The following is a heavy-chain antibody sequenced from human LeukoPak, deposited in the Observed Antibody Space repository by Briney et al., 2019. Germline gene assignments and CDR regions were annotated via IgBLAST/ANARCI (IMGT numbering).Heavy chain of an antibody. V-gene: IGHV7-4-1*02. CDR1: GYTFTSYA. CDR3: ASRYCSSTSCSLDAFDI. D-gene: IGHD2-2*01. J-gene: IGHJ3*02. Sequence: ASVKVSCKASGYTFTSYAMNWVRQAPGQGLEWMGWINTNTGNPTYAQGFTGRFVFSLDTSVSTAYLQISSLKAEDTAVYYCASRYCSSTSCSLDAFDIWGQGTMVTVSS. CDR2: INTNTGNP.